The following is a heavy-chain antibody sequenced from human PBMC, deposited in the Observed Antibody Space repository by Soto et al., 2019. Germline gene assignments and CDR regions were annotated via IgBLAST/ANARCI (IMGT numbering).Heavy chain of an antibody. CDR2: IRGSGGDT. CDR1: GFTFSSYA. CDR3: GKDPMYDYDSSGKDYFDY. D-gene: IGHD3-22*01. Sequence: GGSLRLSCAASGFTFSSYAMSWVRQAPGKGLEWVSGIRGSGGDTYYADSVKGRFTISRDNSKNTLYLQMKSLRAEDTAVYYCGKDPMYDYDSSGKDYFDYWDQETLVTVSS. J-gene: IGHJ4*02. V-gene: IGHV3-23*01.